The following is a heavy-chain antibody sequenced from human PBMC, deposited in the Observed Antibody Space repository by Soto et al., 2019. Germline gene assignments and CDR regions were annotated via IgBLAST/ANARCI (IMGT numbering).Heavy chain of an antibody. J-gene: IGHJ4*02. V-gene: IGHV4-4*07. CDR3: ARGGMVIIPTATAFDY. CDR2: IYASGST. CDR1: GGSISTDY. Sequence: SETLSLTCTVSGGSISTDYWSWIRQPAGKGQEWIGRIYASGSTNYNPSPKSRVTMSVATSKNQFPLKLSSVTAADTAVYYCARGGMVIIPTATAFDYWGQGTLVTVSS. D-gene: IGHD2-2*01.